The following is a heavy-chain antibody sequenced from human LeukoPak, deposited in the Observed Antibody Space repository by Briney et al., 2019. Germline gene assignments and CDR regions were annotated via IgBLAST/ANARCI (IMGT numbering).Heavy chain of an antibody. CDR3: ARTRGRGYYDY. V-gene: IGHV3-30*04. J-gene: IGHJ4*02. Sequence: GGSLRLPCAASGFTFSSYVIHWVRQAPGKGLQWVAVVSYDGSNKYYADSVKGRFTISRDNSMNTLYLQMNSLRAEDTAVYYCARTRGRGYYDYWGQGTLVTVSS. CDR1: GFTFSSYV. D-gene: IGHD3-22*01. CDR2: VSYDGSNK.